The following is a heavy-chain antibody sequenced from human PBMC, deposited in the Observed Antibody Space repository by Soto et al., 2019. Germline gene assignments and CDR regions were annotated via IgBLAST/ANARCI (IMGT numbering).Heavy chain of an antibody. CDR3: ATILHSYGTNWVAS. CDR2: IYYTGTT. V-gene: IGHV4-30-4*01. CDR1: GASVTNDRYY. J-gene: IGHJ5*01. D-gene: IGHD4-17*01. Sequence: PSETLSLTCNVSGASVTNDRYYWSWTRQPPGKGLEWIGYIYYTGTTHYNPSVKSRVSILLDTSKDQFSLKLTSVTVADTAIYYCATILHSYGTNWVASWGQGTLVTVSS.